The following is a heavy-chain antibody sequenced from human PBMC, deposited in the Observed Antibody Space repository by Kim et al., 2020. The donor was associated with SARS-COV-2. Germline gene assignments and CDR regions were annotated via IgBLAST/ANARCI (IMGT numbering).Heavy chain of an antibody. V-gene: IGHV6-1*01. CDR2: TYYRSKWYN. Sequence: SQTLSLTCAISGDSVSSNSAAWNWIRQSPSRGLEWLGRTYYRSKWYNDYAVSVKSRITINPDTSKNQFSLQLNSVTPEDTAVYYCARGELERLAGDYDFDYWGQGTLVTVSS. D-gene: IGHD1-1*01. J-gene: IGHJ4*02. CDR1: GDSVSSNSAA. CDR3: ARGELERLAGDYDFDY.